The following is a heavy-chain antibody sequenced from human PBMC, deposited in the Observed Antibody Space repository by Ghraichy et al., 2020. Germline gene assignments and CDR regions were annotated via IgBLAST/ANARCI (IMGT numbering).Heavy chain of an antibody. Sequence: GGSLRLSCAASGFTFSSYAMSWVRQAPGKGLEWVLAISGSGGSTYYAGSVKGRFTISRDNSKNTLYLQMNSLRAEDTAVYYCAKDQITMIVGPGDSWGQGTLVTVSS. CDR2: ISGSGGST. D-gene: IGHD3-22*01. CDR1: GFTFSSYA. J-gene: IGHJ4*02. V-gene: IGHV3-23*01. CDR3: AKDQITMIVGPGDS.